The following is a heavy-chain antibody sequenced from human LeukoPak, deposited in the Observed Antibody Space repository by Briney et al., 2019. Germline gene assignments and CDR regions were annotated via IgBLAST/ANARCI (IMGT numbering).Heavy chain of an antibody. CDR2: ISNSSSYL. D-gene: IGHD2-21*01. Sequence: GGSLRLSYAASGFTFSSYSMNWVRQAPGKGLEWVSSISNSSSYLYYAPSVKGRFTITRDNAKNSLDLQINNRRAQDTALSYCVRVRSHIVVRLGYFDLWGRGTLVTVSS. CDR3: VRVRSHIVVRLGYFDL. J-gene: IGHJ2*01. V-gene: IGHV3-21*01. CDR1: GFTFSSYS.